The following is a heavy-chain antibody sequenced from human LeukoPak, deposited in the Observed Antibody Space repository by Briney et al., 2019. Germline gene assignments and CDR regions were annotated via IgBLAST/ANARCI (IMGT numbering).Heavy chain of an antibody. CDR3: ARDRWFGELFGYYFDY. D-gene: IGHD3-10*01. Sequence: QPGGSLRLSCAASGFTFSSYGMHWVRQAPGKGLEWVAVIWYDGSNKYYADSGKGRCTISRDNSKNTLYLQMNSLRAEDTAVYYCARDRWFGELFGYYFDYWGQGTLVTVSS. J-gene: IGHJ4*02. CDR2: IWYDGSNK. V-gene: IGHV3-33*01. CDR1: GFTFSSYG.